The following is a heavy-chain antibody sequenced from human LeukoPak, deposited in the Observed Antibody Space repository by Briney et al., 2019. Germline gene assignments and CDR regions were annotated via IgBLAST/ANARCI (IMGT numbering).Heavy chain of an antibody. CDR1: GGFISSSSYY. CDR2: IYYSGST. Sequence: SETLSLTCTVSGGFISSSSYYWGWIRQPPGKGLEWIGSIYYSGSTYYNPSLKSRVTISVDTSKNQFSLKLSSVTAADTAVYYCAKDGGSDPDAFDIWGQGTMVTVSS. V-gene: IGHV4-39*07. D-gene: IGHD2-15*01. J-gene: IGHJ3*02. CDR3: AKDGGSDPDAFDI.